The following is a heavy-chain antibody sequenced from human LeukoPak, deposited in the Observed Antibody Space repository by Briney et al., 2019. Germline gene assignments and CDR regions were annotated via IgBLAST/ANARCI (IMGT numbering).Heavy chain of an antibody. CDR3: VRAGELDY. J-gene: IGHJ4*02. CDR2: MNPNSGGT. D-gene: IGHD7-27*01. Sequence: ASVKVSCKTSGYTFTAYYIHWLRQAPGQGLEWMGWMNPNSGGTKYAQKFQGRVTMTRDTSITTAYMELTILSSDDTAVFYCVRAGELDYWGQGTLVTVSS. CDR1: GYTFTAYY. V-gene: IGHV1-2*02.